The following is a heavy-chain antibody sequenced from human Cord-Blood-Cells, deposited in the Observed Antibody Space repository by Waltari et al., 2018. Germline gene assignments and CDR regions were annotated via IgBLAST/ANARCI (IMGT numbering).Heavy chain of an antibody. CDR1: GGSFSGYY. CDR3: ARGDYYDSSGYYYYYYYGMDV. CDR2: INHSGSP. D-gene: IGHD3-22*01. Sequence: QVQLQQWGAGLLKPSETLSLTCAVYGGSFSGYYWSWIRQPPGKGLEWIGEINHSGSPHYNPSLKSRVTISVDTSKNQFSLKLSSVTAADTAVYYCARGDYYDSSGYYYYYYYGMDVWGQGTTVTVSS. J-gene: IGHJ6*02. V-gene: IGHV4-34*01.